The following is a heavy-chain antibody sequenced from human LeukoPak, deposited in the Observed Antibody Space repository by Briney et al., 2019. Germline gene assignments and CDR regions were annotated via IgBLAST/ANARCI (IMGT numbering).Heavy chain of an antibody. CDR1: GFTFSSYE. V-gene: IGHV3-48*03. CDR3: AELGITIIGGV. D-gene: IGHD3-10*02. Sequence: PGGALRLSCAASGFTFSSYEMNWGREAPGKGVEGGSDISSSGRTIYYADSVKGGFTISRDNAKNSLYLQMNSLRDEDTAVYYCAELGITIIGGVWGKGTPVTISS. CDR2: ISSSGRTI. J-gene: IGHJ6*04.